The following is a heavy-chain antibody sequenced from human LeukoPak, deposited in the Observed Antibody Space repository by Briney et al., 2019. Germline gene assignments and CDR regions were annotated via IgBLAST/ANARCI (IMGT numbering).Heavy chain of an antibody. D-gene: IGHD3-9*01. J-gene: IGHJ4*02. CDR1: GFTFSSYW. Sequence: GGSLRLSCAASGFTFSSYWMSWVRQAPGKGLEWVANIKQDGSEKYYVDSVKGRFTISRDNAKNSLYLQMNSLRAEDTAVYYCGKTGYGTGWQPDFWGQGTVVIVSS. CDR2: IKQDGSEK. CDR3: GKTGYGTGWQPDF. V-gene: IGHV3-7*01.